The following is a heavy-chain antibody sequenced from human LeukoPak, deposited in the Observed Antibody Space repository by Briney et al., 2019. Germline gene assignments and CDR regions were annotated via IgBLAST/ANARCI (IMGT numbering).Heavy chain of an antibody. Sequence: KPSETLSLTCAVSGGSISSSNWWSWVRPPPGKGLEWIGEIYHSGSTNYNPSLKSRVTISVDKSKNQFSLKLSSVTAADTAVYYCARVQAAAQAIRWFDPWGQGTLVTVSS. J-gene: IGHJ5*02. D-gene: IGHD6-13*01. CDR2: IYHSGST. CDR1: GGSISSSNW. V-gene: IGHV4-4*02. CDR3: ARVQAAAQAIRWFDP.